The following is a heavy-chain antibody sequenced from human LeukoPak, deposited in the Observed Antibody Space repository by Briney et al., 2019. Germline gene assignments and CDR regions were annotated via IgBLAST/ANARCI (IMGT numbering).Heavy chain of an antibody. J-gene: IGHJ5*02. Sequence: SETLSLTCAVYGGSFSGYYWSWIRQPPGKGLEWIGEINHSGSTNYNPSLKSRVTISVDTSKNQFSLKLSSVTAADTAVYYCARGRSYYYGSGSWRNWFDPWGQETLVTVSS. CDR1: GGSFSGYY. D-gene: IGHD3-10*01. CDR2: INHSGST. CDR3: ARGRSYYYGSGSWRNWFDP. V-gene: IGHV4-34*01.